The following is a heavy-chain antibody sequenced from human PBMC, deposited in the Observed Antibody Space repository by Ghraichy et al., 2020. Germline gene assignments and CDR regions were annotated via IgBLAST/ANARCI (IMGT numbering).Heavy chain of an antibody. CDR1: GGSISSSSYY. Sequence: SETLSLTCTVSGGSISSSSYYWGWIRQPPGKGLEWIGSIYYSGSTYYNPSLKSRVTISVDTSKNQFSLKLSSVTAADTAVYYCARSTGYSSGWYRYYFDYWGQGTLVTVSS. CDR2: IYYSGST. J-gene: IGHJ4*02. V-gene: IGHV4-39*01. CDR3: ARSTGYSSGWYRYYFDY. D-gene: IGHD6-19*01.